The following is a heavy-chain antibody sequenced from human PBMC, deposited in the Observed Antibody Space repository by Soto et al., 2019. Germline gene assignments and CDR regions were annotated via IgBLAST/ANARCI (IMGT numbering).Heavy chain of an antibody. J-gene: IGHJ4*02. Sequence: HLGGSLRLSCAASGFTFSSYAMHWVRQAPGKGLEWVAVISYDGSNKYYADSVKGRFTISRDNSKNTLYLQMNSLRAEDTAVYYCARVQRVLLWFGELPLDYWGQGTLVTVSS. V-gene: IGHV3-30-3*01. D-gene: IGHD3-10*01. CDR2: ISYDGSNK. CDR3: ARVQRVLLWFGELPLDY. CDR1: GFTFSSYA.